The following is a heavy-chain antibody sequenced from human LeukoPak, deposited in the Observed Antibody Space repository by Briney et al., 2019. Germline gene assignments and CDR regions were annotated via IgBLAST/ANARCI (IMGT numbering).Heavy chain of an antibody. V-gene: IGHV3-21*01. Sequence: PGGSLRLSCAASGFTFSSYSMNWVRQAPGKGLEWVSSISSSSSYIYYADSVKGRFTISRDNAKNSLYLQMNSLRAEVTAVYYCASLITYYDFWSGYYWGQGTLVTVSS. CDR3: ASLITYYDFWSGYY. CDR2: ISSSSSYI. CDR1: GFTFSSYS. J-gene: IGHJ4*02. D-gene: IGHD3-3*01.